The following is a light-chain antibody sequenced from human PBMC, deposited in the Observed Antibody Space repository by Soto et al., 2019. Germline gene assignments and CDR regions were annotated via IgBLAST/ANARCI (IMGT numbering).Light chain of an antibody. Sequence: DIQMTQSPSTLSASVGDRVTITCRASQSISSWLVWYQQKPGKAPKLLIYKASSLESGVPSRFSGSGSGTEFTLTISSLQPDDFATYYCQQERTFGQGTKVEIK. CDR1: QSISSW. V-gene: IGKV1-5*03. CDR3: QQERT. CDR2: KAS. J-gene: IGKJ1*01.